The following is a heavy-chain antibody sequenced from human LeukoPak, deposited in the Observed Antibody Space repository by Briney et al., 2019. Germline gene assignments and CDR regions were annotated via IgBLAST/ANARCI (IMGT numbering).Heavy chain of an antibody. V-gene: IGHV1-18*04. CDR2: FRAYNGNR. CDR3: ARDTCSSTSCFQRSNWFDP. Sequence: ASVKLCLKDSGYTFTSYGISWVRESPGPGGEWKWWFRAYNGNRNYAQKLQGRVTMTTDTSTSTAYMELRSLRSDDTAVYYCARDTCSSTSCFQRSNWFDPWGQGTLVTVSS. J-gene: IGHJ5*02. CDR1: GYTFTSYG. D-gene: IGHD2-2*01.